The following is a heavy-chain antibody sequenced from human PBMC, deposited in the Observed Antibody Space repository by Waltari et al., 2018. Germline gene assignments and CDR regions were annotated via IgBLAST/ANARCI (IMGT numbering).Heavy chain of an antibody. V-gene: IGHV1-69*08. CDR3: AREVRTYYYDSSGYYYSDY. J-gene: IGHJ4*02. CDR1: GGTFRSYT. Sequence: QVQLVQSGAEVKKPGSSVKVSCKASGGTFRSYTISWVRQAPGQGLEWMGRIIPILGIANYAQKFQGRVTITADKSTSTAYMELSSLRSEDTAVYYCAREVRTYYYDSSGYYYSDYWGQGTLVTVSS. CDR2: IIPILGIA. D-gene: IGHD3-22*01.